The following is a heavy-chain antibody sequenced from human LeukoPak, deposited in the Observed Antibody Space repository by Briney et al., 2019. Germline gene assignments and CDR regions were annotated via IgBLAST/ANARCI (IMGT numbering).Heavy chain of an antibody. V-gene: IGHV4-59*08. CDR1: GGPISSYY. Sequence: SEPLSLTCTVSGGPISSYYWSWIRQPPGKGLEWIGYIYYSGSTNYNPSLKSRVTISVDTSKNQFSLKLSSVTAADTAVYYCARLYEYYFDYWGQGTLVTVSS. J-gene: IGHJ4*02. CDR2: IYYSGST. D-gene: IGHD2-8*01. CDR3: ARLYEYYFDY.